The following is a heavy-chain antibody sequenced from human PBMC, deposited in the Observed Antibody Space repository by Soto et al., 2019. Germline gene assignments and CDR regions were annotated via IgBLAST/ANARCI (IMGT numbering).Heavy chain of an antibody. V-gene: IGHV3-15*01. CDR3: TTGYDYVWGSYRYPHTKYFQH. J-gene: IGHJ1*01. CDR2: IKSKTDGGTT. Sequence: PGGSLRLSCAASGFTFSNAWMSWVRQAPGKGLEWVGRIKSKTDGGTTDYAAPVKGRFTISRDDSKNTLYLQMNSLKTEDTAVYYCTTGYDYVWGSYRYPHTKYFQHWGQGTLVTVSS. D-gene: IGHD3-16*02. CDR1: GFTFSNAW.